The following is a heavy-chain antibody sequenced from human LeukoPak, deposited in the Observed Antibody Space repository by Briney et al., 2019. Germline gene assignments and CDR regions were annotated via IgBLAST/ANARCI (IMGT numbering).Heavy chain of an antibody. CDR1: GGSFSGYY. J-gene: IGHJ6*02. CDR2: INHSGST. V-gene: IGHV4-34*01. CDR3: ARGTKAVPYYYYGMDV. Sequence: SETLSLTCAVYGGSFSGYYWSWISQPPGKGLEWIGEINHSGSTNYNPSLKSRVTISVDTSKNQFSLKLSSVTAADTAVYYCARGTKAVPYYYYGMDVWGQGTTVTVSS. D-gene: IGHD3-10*02.